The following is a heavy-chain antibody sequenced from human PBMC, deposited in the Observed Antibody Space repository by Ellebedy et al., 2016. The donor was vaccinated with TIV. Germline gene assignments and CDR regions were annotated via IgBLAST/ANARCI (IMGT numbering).Heavy chain of an antibody. J-gene: IGHJ4*02. D-gene: IGHD1-26*01. CDR2: INRDGSST. V-gene: IGHV3-74*01. Sequence: PGGSLRLSCAASGITFSSYWMHWVRQVPGKGLVWVSRINRDGSSTSYADSVKGRFTMSRDNAKNSLYLQMNSLRPEDTAVYYCARSGSYPTRYFDYWGQGALVTVSS. CDR1: GITFSSYW. CDR3: ARSGSYPTRYFDY.